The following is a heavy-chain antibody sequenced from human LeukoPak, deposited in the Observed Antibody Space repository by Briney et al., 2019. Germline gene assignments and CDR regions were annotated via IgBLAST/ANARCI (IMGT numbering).Heavy chain of an antibody. CDR2: ISGSGGST. CDR3: AKPEYGRIAVAGIDFDY. J-gene: IGHJ4*02. D-gene: IGHD6-19*01. V-gene: IGHV3-23*01. Sequence: GGSLRLSCAASGFTFSSYAMSWVRQAPGKGLEWVSAISGSGGSTYYADSVKGRFTISRDNSKNTLYLQMNSLGAEDTAVYYCAKPEYGRIAVAGIDFDYWGQGTLVTVSS. CDR1: GFTFSSYA.